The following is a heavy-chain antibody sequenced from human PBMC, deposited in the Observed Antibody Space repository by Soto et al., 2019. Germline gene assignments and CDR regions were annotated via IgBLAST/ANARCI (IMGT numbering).Heavy chain of an antibody. J-gene: IGHJ4*02. V-gene: IGHV3-7*01. D-gene: IGHD3-22*01. Sequence: EVQLVESGGGLVQPGGSLRLSCVASGFSFSNYWMSWVRQAPGKGLEWVANLNQDGSEINYVDSVKGRFAISRDNAKNSLLLQMNSLRAEDIAVYYCARDRGYSTVDCWGQGTLVTVSS. CDR1: GFSFSNYW. CDR2: LNQDGSEI. CDR3: ARDRGYSTVDC.